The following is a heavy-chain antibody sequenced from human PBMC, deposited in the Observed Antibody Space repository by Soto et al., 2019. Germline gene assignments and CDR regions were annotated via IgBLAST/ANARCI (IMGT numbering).Heavy chain of an antibody. J-gene: IGHJ2*01. D-gene: IGHD1-1*01. CDR1: GFTFSAYA. CDR2: IHGGGGAT. Sequence: EVQLLESGGGLVQPGGSLRLSCAASGFTFSAYAMGWVRQAPGKGLEWVSTIHGGGGATHYADSVKDRVTISRDDSKNTLYAQMYSLRAEDTAVYYCAKFEGHPLEYWYLDFWGRGTLVTVSS. CDR3: AKFEGHPLEYWYLDF. V-gene: IGHV3-23*01.